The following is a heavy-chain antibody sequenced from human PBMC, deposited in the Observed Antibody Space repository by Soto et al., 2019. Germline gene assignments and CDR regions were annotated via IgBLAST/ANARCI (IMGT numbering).Heavy chain of an antibody. D-gene: IGHD3-16*02. Sequence: SVKVSCKASGGTFSRHSVSWVRQAPGQGLEWMGGISPLFGIAKSAQKFQGRVTITADESTGTAYMELSRLRSEDTAVFYCAGSRDYDYVWGSYHFDFWGQGALVTVSS. CDR3: AGSRDYDYVWGSYHFDF. CDR2: ISPLFGIA. CDR1: GGTFSRHS. J-gene: IGHJ4*02. V-gene: IGHV1-69*13.